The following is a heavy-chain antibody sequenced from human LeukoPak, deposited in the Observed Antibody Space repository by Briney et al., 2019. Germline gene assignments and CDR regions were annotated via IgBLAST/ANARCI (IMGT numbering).Heavy chain of an antibody. D-gene: IGHD3-22*01. J-gene: IGHJ4*02. CDR1: GGTFSSYA. CDR2: IIPILGIA. CDR3: AGVRSPQIVVVINVFDY. Sequence: ASVKVSCKASGGTFSSYAISWVRQAPGQGLEWMGRIIPILGIANYAQKFQGRVTITADKSTSTAYMELSSLRSEDTAVYYCAGVRSPQIVVVINVFDYWGQGTLVTVSS. V-gene: IGHV1-69*04.